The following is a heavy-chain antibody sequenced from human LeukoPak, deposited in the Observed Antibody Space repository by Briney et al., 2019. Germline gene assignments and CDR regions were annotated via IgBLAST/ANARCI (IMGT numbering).Heavy chain of an antibody. CDR3: ARVVAAGTFYFDY. D-gene: IGHD6-13*01. CDR2: IYSGGST. J-gene: IGHJ4*02. Sequence: GGSLRLSCAASGFIFSSYSMSWVRQAPGKGLEWVSVIYSGGSTYYVDSVKGRFTISRDNSKNTLYLQMNSLRAEDTAVYYCARVVAAGTFYFDYWGQGTLVTVSS. CDR1: GFIFSSYS. V-gene: IGHV3-53*01.